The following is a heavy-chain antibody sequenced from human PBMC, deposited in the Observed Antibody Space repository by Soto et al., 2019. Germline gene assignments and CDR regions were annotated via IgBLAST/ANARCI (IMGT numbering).Heavy chain of an antibody. CDR3: ARTGGPGTDDAFDI. V-gene: IGHV1-45*02. Sequence: ASVKVSCKASGYTFTYRYLHWVRQAPGQALEWMGWITPFNGNTNYAQKFQDRVTITRDRSMSTAYMELSSLRSEDTAMYYCARTGGPGTDDAFDIWGQGTMVTVSS. J-gene: IGHJ3*02. CDR1: GYTFTYRY. CDR2: ITPFNGNT. D-gene: IGHD1-1*01.